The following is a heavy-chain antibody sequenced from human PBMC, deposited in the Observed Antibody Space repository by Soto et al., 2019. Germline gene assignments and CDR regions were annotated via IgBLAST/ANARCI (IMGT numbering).Heavy chain of an antibody. Sequence: ALVKVSCKASGYTFTGYYMHWVRQAPGQGLEWMGWINPNSGGTNYAQKFQGWVTMTRDTSISTAYMELSRLRSDDTAVYYCARGEGIYDYVWGSYRYTYGMDVWGQGTTVTVSS. J-gene: IGHJ6*02. CDR2: INPNSGGT. CDR1: GYTFTGYY. V-gene: IGHV1-2*04. CDR3: ARGEGIYDYVWGSYRYTYGMDV. D-gene: IGHD3-16*02.